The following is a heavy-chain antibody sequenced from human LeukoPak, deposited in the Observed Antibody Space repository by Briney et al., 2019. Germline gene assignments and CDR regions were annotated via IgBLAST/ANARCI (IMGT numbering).Heavy chain of an antibody. Sequence: GRSLRLSCAASGFTFSSYGMHWVRQAPGKGLEWVAVIWYDGSNKYYADSVKGRFTISRDNSKNTLYLQMNSLRAEDTAVYYCAKDYRGAAAGTDRPRVATSIAVAGFFDYWGQGTLVTVSS. CDR1: GFTFSSYG. D-gene: IGHD6-19*01. V-gene: IGHV3-33*06. CDR3: AKDYRGAAAGTDRPRVATSIAVAGFFDY. J-gene: IGHJ4*02. CDR2: IWYDGSNK.